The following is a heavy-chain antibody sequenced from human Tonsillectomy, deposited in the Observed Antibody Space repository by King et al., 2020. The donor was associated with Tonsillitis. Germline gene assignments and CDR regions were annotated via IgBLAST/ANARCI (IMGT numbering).Heavy chain of an antibody. CDR3: TRDPFAGHHYNSAMDV. V-gene: IGHV3-30*04. CDR1: GLIFRTFA. Sequence: VQLVESGGGVVQPGKSLRVTCAASGLIFRTFAMHWVRQAPGKGLEWVAIISSDGSKKYYADSVKGRFTISRDNSQNKLYLQMNSLTGEDTALYYCTRDPFAGHHYNSAMDVWGQGTTVTVSS. D-gene: IGHD6-25*01. CDR2: ISSDGSKK. J-gene: IGHJ6*02.